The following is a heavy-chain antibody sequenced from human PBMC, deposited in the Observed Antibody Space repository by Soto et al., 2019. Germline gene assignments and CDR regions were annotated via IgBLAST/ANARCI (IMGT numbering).Heavy chain of an antibody. V-gene: IGHV3-48*03. CDR3: ATPPWGLRLVPHYGMDV. CDR1: GFTFSSYE. J-gene: IGHJ6*02. D-gene: IGHD3-16*01. Sequence: GGSLRLSCAASGFTFSSYEMNWVRQAPGKGLEWVSYISSSGSTIYYADPVKGRFTISRDNAKNSLYLQMNSLRAEDTAVYYCATPPWGLRLVPHYGMDVWGQGTTVTVSS. CDR2: ISSSGSTI.